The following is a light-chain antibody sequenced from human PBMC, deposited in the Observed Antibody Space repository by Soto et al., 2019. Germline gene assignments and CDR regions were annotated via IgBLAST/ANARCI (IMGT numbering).Light chain of an antibody. CDR3: QQYNNWPPYT. V-gene: IGKV3-15*01. Sequence: IVMTQSPATLSVSPGDRVTLSCRASQSVSSDLAWYQQRPGQAPRLLIYGASTRATGIPARFRGTGSGTEFTLTISSLQSEDFAIYYCQQYNNWPPYTFGQGTKVDIK. J-gene: IGKJ2*01. CDR2: GAS. CDR1: QSVSSD.